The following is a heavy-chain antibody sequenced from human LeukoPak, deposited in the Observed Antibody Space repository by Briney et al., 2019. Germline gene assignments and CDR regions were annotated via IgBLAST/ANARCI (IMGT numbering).Heavy chain of an antibody. CDR3: AKSEHSSGWYHFDY. Sequence: GWSLRLSCAASGFTFSSYGMHWVRQAPGKGLEWVAVISYDGSNKYYADSVKGRFTISRDNSKNTLYLQMNSLRAEDTAVYYCAKSEHSSGWYHFDYWGQGTLVTVSS. V-gene: IGHV3-30*18. CDR1: GFTFSSYG. J-gene: IGHJ4*02. D-gene: IGHD6-19*01. CDR2: ISYDGSNK.